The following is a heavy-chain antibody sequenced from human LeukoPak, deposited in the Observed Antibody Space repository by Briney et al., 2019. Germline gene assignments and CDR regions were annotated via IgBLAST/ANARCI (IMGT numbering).Heavy chain of an antibody. Sequence: SETLSLTCAVYGGSFSGYYWSWIRQPPGKGLEWIGDINHSGSTNYNPSLKSRVTISVDTSKNQFSLKLSSVTAADTAVYYCARCRYFDWLLSHNWFDPWGQGTLVTVSS. CDR2: INHSGST. D-gene: IGHD3-9*01. CDR1: GGSFSGYY. V-gene: IGHV4-34*01. CDR3: ARCRYFDWLLSHNWFDP. J-gene: IGHJ5*02.